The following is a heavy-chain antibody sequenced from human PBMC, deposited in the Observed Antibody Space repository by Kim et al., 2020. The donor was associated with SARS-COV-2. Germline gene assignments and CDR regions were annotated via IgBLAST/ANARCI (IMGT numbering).Heavy chain of an antibody. D-gene: IGHD3-3*01. CDR1: GYTFTSYA. V-gene: IGHV7-4-1*02. Sequence: ASVKVSCKASGYTFTSYAMNWVRHAPGQGLEWMGWINTNTGNPTYAQGFTGRFVFSLDTSVSTAYLQISSLKAEDTAVYYCAREKKVTIFGVVIRADAFDIWGQGTMVTVSS. CDR2: INTNTGNP. J-gene: IGHJ3*02. CDR3: AREKKVTIFGVVIRADAFDI.